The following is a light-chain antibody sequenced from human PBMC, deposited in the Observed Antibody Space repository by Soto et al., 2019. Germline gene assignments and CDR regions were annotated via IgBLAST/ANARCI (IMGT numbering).Light chain of an antibody. Sequence: QSALTQPASVSGSPGQSITLSCTGSSSDVGRYNLVSWYQHHPGKAPKLIIYEAIKRPSGISDRFSGSKSGNTASLTISGLQAGDEADYSCCSYGGYSPFVVFGGGPQLPVL. CDR2: EAI. CDR3: CSYGGYSPFVV. V-gene: IGLV2-23*02. J-gene: IGLJ2*01. CDR1: SSDVGRYNL.